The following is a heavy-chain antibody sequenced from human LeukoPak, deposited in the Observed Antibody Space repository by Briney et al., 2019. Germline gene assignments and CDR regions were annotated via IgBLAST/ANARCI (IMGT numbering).Heavy chain of an antibody. CDR1: GGSISSGGYS. CDR3: ARAHGIVVVPATPLNWFDP. Sequence: SETLSLTCAVSGGSISSGGYSWSWIRQPPGKGLEWIGYIYHSGSTYYNPSLKSRVTISVDRSKNQFSLKLSSVTAADTAVYYCARAHGIVVVPATPLNWFDPWGQRTQVTVSS. J-gene: IGHJ5*02. D-gene: IGHD2-2*01. CDR2: IYHSGST. V-gene: IGHV4-30-2*01.